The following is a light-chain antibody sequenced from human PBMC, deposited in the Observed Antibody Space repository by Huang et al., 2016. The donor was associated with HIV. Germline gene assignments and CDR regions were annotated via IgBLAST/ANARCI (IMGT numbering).Light chain of an antibody. J-gene: IGKJ4*01. CDR1: QSLLHSNGYNY. V-gene: IGKV2-28*01. Sequence: DIVMTQSPLSLPVTPGEPVSISCRSSQSLLHSNGYNYLDWYLQKPGQSPQLLIYLGSNRASRVPDRFSGSGSGTDFTLKISRVEAEDVGVYDCMQALQTPLTFGGGTKVEIK. CDR3: MQALQTPLT. CDR2: LGS.